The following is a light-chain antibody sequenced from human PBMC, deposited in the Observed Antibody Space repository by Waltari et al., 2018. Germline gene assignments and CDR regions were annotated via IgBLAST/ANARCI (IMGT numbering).Light chain of an antibody. J-gene: IGLJ2*01. V-gene: IGLV3-21*04. Sequence: SYVLTQPPSLSVAPGQPARIPCGGNDMGGKSVHWYQQEPGQAPVLVHYYDRDRPSGIPEGVSASNLGNAATLTISRVEAGDEADYYCQVWDTNSDVVVFGGGTFLTVL. CDR3: QVWDTNSDVVV. CDR2: YDR. CDR1: DMGGKS.